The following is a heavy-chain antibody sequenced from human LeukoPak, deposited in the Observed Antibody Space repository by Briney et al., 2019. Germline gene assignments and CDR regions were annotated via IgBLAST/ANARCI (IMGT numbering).Heavy chain of an antibody. J-gene: IGHJ4*02. V-gene: IGHV1-46*01. CDR1: GYTFTSYG. CDR2: INPSGGST. D-gene: IGHD5-12*01. Sequence: ASVKVSCKASGYTFTSYGISWVRQAPGQGLEWMGIINPSGGSTSYAQKFQGRVTMTRDMSTSTVYMELSSLRSEDTAVYYCALIVATAGYWGQGTLVTVSS. CDR3: ALIVATAGY.